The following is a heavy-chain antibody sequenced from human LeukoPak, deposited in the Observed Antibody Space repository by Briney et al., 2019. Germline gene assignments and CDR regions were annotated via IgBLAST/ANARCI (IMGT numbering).Heavy chain of an antibody. CDR2: IRYDGSNK. D-gene: IGHD2-2*01. CDR3: AKDSYCSSTSCSALFDY. J-gene: IGHJ4*02. Sequence: GGSLRLSCAASGFTFSSYGMHWVRQAPGKGLEWVAFIRYDGSNKYYADSVKGRFTISRDNSKNTLYLQMNSLRAEDTAVYYCAKDSYCSSTSCSALFDYWGQGTLVTVSS. V-gene: IGHV3-30*02. CDR1: GFTFSSYG.